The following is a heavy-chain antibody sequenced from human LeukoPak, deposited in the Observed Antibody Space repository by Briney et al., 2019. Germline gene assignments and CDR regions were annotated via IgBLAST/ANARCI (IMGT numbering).Heavy chain of an antibody. CDR3: ARVRSSTSYSYYMDV. V-gene: IGHV6-1*01. CDR2: AYCRCKWYN. Sequence: QTLSLTCAISGDSVSSNSAAWNGIGQSPSRVLDYPRRAYCRCKWYNDYAVSVKSRITINPDTSKNQFSLQMNSVTPEDTAVYYCARVRSSTSYSYYMDVWGKGTTVTVSS. CDR1: GDSVSSNSAA. D-gene: IGHD2-2*01. J-gene: IGHJ6*03.